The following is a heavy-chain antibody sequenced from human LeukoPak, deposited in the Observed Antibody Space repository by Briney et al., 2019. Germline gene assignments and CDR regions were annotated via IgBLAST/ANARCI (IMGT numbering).Heavy chain of an antibody. V-gene: IGHV4-61*01. J-gene: IGHJ5*01. Sequence: PSETLSLTCTVSGGSVSSGSYYWTWIRQPPRKGLEWIGYIYYSGSTNYSPSLKSRVTISVDTSKNQFSLKLSSVTAADTAVYYCARVNCGGDCYSTRGDWFDSWGQGTLLTVSS. CDR2: IYYSGST. CDR3: ARVNCGGDCYSTRGDWFDS. D-gene: IGHD2-21*02. CDR1: GGSVSSGSYY.